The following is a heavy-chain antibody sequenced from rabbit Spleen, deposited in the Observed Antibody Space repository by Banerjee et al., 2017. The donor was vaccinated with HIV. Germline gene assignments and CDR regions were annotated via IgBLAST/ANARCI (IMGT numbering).Heavy chain of an antibody. CDR1: GFSFSSSYW. V-gene: IGHV1S45*01. Sequence: QEQLEESGGDLVKPEGSLTLTCTASGFSFSSSYWMCWVRQAPGKGLEWIACIYVGSVDYTHYASWAKGRFTISKTSSTTVTLQMTSLTDADTATYFCAREINSRDYFDVWGPGTLVTVS. J-gene: IGHJ2*02. D-gene: IGHD4-1*01. CDR3: AREINSRDYFDV. CDR2: IYVGSVDYT.